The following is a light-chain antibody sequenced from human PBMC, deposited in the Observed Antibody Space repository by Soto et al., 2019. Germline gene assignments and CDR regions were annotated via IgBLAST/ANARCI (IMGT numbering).Light chain of an antibody. J-gene: IGKJ1*01. CDR2: LGS. CDR1: QSLLHSNGYNY. CDR3: MQALQTLRT. Sequence: DIVMTQSPLSLPVTPGEPASISCRSSQSLLHSNGYNYLDWYLQKPGQSPQLLIYLGSNRASGVPDRFSGSGSGTEFTLKISRVEAEDVGLYYCMQALQTLRTFGQGTKVEIK. V-gene: IGKV2-28*01.